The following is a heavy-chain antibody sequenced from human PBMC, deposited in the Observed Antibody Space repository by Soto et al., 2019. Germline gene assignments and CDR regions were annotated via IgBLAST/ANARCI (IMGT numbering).Heavy chain of an antibody. J-gene: IGHJ4*02. CDR1: GGSFGGYY. CDR2: INHSGST. D-gene: IGHD3-10*02. Sequence: SETLSLTCAVYGGSFGGYYWSWIRQPPGKGLEWIGEINHSGSTNYNPSLKSRVTISVDTSKNQFSLKLSSVTAADTAVYYCARGSTMSNDYWGQGTLVTVSS. CDR3: ARGSTMSNDY. V-gene: IGHV4-34*01.